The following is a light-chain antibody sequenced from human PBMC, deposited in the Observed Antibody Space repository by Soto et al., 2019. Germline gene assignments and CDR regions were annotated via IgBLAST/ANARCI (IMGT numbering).Light chain of an antibody. CDR2: KAS. CDR1: QSIESS. V-gene: IGKV1-5*03. CDR3: QQYHSYSPT. J-gene: IGKJ1*01. Sequence: DIQMTQSPSTLSASIADSVTITCRASQSIESSLAWYQQKPGKAPKLLIYKASTLESGVPSRFSGSGSGTEFTLTISSLQPDDFATYYCQQYHSYSPTFGQGTKVDIK.